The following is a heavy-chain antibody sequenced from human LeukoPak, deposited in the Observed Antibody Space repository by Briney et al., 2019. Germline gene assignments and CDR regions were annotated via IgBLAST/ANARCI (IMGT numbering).Heavy chain of an antibody. V-gene: IGHV4-30-2*01. CDR1: GGSISSGGYS. CDR2: IYHSGST. D-gene: IGHD2-15*01. Sequence: SETLSLTCAVSGGSISSGGYSWSWIRQPPGKGLEWIGYIYHSGSTYYNPSLKSRVTISVDRSKNQFSLKLSSVTAADTAVYYCARDKGSSDYWGQGTLVTVSS. J-gene: IGHJ4*02. CDR3: ARDKGSSDY.